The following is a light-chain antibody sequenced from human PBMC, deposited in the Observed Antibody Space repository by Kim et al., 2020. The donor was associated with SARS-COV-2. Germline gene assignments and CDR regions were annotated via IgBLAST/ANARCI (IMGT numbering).Light chain of an antibody. V-gene: IGKV3-20*01. CDR3: QQYGNSPKFS. CDR1: QTISSTY. CDR2: GAS. Sequence: TGERATLSCRASQTISSTYLAWYQQKPGQAPRLLIYGASNRATGIPDRFSGSGSGTDFTLTISRLEPEDFAMYYCQQYGNSPKFSFGPGTKVDIK. J-gene: IGKJ3*01.